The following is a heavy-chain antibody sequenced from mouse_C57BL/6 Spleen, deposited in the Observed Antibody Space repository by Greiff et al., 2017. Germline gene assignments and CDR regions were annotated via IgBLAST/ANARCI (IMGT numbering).Heavy chain of an antibody. CDR3: AGWDMVTWKGFAC. CDR1: GYTFTSYW. Sequence: QVQLQQPGPELVMPGASVKLSCKASGYTFTSYWMHWVKPRPGQGLEWIGEIDPSDSYTNYNQKFKGKSTLTVDKSSSTAYMQLSSLTSEDSAVYYCAGWDMVTWKGFACWGQGALVTVSA. J-gene: IGHJ3*01. V-gene: IGHV1-69*01. D-gene: IGHD2-2*01. CDR2: IDPSDSYT.